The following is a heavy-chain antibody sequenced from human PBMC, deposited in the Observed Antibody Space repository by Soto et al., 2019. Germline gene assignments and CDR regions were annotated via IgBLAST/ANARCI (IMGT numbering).Heavy chain of an antibody. CDR3: ARDHYVYDILTGYGYYYGMDV. J-gene: IGHJ6*02. D-gene: IGHD3-9*01. V-gene: IGHV4-30-4*01. CDR1: GGSISSGDYY. Sequence: QVQLQESGPGLVKPSQTLSLTCTVSGGSISSGDYYWSWIRQPPGKGLEWIGYIYYSGSTYYNPSITSRVTISVDTSKNQFSLKLSSVTAADTAVYYCARDHYVYDILTGYGYYYGMDVWGQGTTVTVSS. CDR2: IYYSGST.